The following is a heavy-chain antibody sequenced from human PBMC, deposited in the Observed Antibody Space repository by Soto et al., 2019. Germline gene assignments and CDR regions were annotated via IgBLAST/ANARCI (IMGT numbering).Heavy chain of an antibody. Sequence: QITLKESGPTLVKPTQTLTLTCTFSGFSLSTSGVGVGWIRQPPGTALEWLALIYWDDDKRYSPSLKSRLTITKDTSNNQVVLTMTTMDPVDTATYYCAHRRAATSLPPDNWNYVELIWFDPWGQGTLVTVSS. D-gene: IGHD1-7*01. CDR2: IYWDDDK. CDR3: AHRRAATSLPPDNWNYVELIWFDP. J-gene: IGHJ5*02. CDR1: GFSLSTSGVG. V-gene: IGHV2-5*02.